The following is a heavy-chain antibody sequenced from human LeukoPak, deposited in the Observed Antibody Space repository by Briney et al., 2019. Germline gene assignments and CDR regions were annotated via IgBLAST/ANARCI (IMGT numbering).Heavy chain of an antibody. D-gene: IGHD6-6*01. Sequence: SETLSLTCAVSGGSISSGGYSWSWIRQPPGKGLEWIGYIYHSGSTYYNPSLKSRVTVSVDTSKNQFSLKLSSVTAADTAVYYCARGRKQLVRGYFDYWGQGTLVTVSS. J-gene: IGHJ4*02. CDR3: ARGRKQLVRGYFDY. V-gene: IGHV4-30-2*01. CDR2: IYHSGST. CDR1: GGSISSGGYS.